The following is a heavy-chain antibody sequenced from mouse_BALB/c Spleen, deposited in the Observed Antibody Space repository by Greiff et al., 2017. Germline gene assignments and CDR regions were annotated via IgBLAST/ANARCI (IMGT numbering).Heavy chain of an antibody. CDR1: GFNIKDYY. CDR3: DARFDWYFDV. CDR2: IDPENGDT. Sequence: EVQLQQSGAELVRPGASVKLSCTASGFNIKDYYMHWVKQRPEQGLEWIGWIDPENGDTEYAPKFQGKATMTADTSSNTAYLQLSSLTSEDTAVYYCDARFDWYFDVWGAGTTVTVSS. J-gene: IGHJ1*01. V-gene: IGHV14-4*02. D-gene: IGHD2-14*01.